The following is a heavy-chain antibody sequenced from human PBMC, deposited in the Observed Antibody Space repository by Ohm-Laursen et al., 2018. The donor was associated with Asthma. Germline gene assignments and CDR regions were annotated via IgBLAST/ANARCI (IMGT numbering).Heavy chain of an antibody. CDR3: ARDVMEWYLPAFDF. CDR2: SGTYFDGGLK. D-gene: IGHD3-3*01. CDR1: GFTFEKYA. Sequence: SLRLSCAASGFTFEKYAIHWVRQAPGKGLEWVAVSGTYFDGGLKYYADSVNGRFTVSRDDSKNTLYLQMNSLRPDDTAVYYCARDVMEWYLPAFDFWGQGTLVTVSS. V-gene: IGHV3-30-3*01. J-gene: IGHJ4*02.